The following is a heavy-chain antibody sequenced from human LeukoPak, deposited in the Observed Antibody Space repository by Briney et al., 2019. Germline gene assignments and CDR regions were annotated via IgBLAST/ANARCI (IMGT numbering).Heavy chain of an antibody. V-gene: IGHV1-69*04. CDR3: ARGGYIVVVPAASLDNWFDP. J-gene: IGHJ5*02. CDR1: GYTFTGYY. CDR2: IIPILGIA. D-gene: IGHD2-2*01. Sequence: SVKVSCKASGYTFTGYYMHWVRRAPGQGLEWMGRIIPILGIANYAQKFQGRVTITADKSTSTAYMELSSLRSEDTAVYYCARGGYIVVVPAASLDNWFDPWGQGTLVTVSS.